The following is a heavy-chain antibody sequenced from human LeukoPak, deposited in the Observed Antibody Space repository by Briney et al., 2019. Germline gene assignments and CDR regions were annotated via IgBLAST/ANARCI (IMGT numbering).Heavy chain of an antibody. J-gene: IGHJ4*02. D-gene: IGHD4/OR15-4a*01. Sequence: GGSLRLSCVASGFTFSSYEMNWVRQAPGKGLEWVAYISSSGSTIYYADSVKGRFTISRDNAKNSLYQQMTSVRAYDTAVYDCARGGMVPDWGQGTLVTVSS. CDR2: ISSSGSTI. CDR3: ARGGMVPD. V-gene: IGHV3-48*03. CDR1: GFTFSSYE.